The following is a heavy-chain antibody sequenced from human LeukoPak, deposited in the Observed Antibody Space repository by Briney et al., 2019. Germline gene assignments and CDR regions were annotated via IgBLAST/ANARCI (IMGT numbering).Heavy chain of an antibody. J-gene: IGHJ3*02. V-gene: IGHV5-51*01. D-gene: IGHD4-23*01. CDR2: IYPGDSDT. CDR3: ARPTVVTPYAFDI. Sequence: GGSLRLSCAASGFTFGDFDMHWVRQVPGKGLEWMGIIYPGDSDTRYSPSFQGQVTISADKSISTAYLQWSSLKASDTAMYYCARPTVVTPYAFDIWGQGTMVTVSS. CDR1: GFTFGDFD.